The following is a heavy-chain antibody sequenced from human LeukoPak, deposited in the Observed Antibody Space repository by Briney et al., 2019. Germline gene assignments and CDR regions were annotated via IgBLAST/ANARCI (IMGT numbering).Heavy chain of an antibody. CDR2: IHYSGST. V-gene: IGHV4-61*01. CDR3: ARVLHGSGTYYFDY. J-gene: IGHJ4*02. D-gene: IGHD3-10*01. Sequence: SETLSLTCTVSGGSVSSGSSYWSWIRQPPGKGLEWIGYIHYSGSTSHNPALKSRVTISVDTSKNQFSLKLSSVTAADTAVYYCARVLHGSGTYYFDYWGQGTLVTVSS. CDR1: GGSVSSGSSY.